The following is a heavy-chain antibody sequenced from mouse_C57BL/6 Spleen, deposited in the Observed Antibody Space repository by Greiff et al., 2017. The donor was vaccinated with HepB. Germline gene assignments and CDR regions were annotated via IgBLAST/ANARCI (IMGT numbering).Heavy chain of an antibody. CDR2: INPSNGGT. J-gene: IGHJ3*01. V-gene: IGHV1-53*01. CDR3: ARGEYYYGSSLWFAY. D-gene: IGHD1-1*01. CDR1: GYTFTSYW. Sequence: VQLQQSGTELVKPGASVKLSCKASGYTFTSYWMPWVKQRPGQGLEWIGNINPSNGGTNYNEKFKSKATLTVDKSSSTAYMQLSSLTSEDSAVYYCARGEYYYGSSLWFAYWGQGTLVTVSA.